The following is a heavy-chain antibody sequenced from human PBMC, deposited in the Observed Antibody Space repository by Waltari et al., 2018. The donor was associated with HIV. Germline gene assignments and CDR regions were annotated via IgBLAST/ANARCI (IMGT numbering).Heavy chain of an antibody. CDR3: ARVGVITTYYYYGMDV. J-gene: IGHJ6*02. CDR2: IYSGGST. CDR1: GFTVSGNS. V-gene: IGHV3-53*01. Sequence: EVQLVESGGGLIQPGGSLRLSCAGSGFTVSGNSISWVRQAPGKGLEWVSVIYSGGSTYYADSVKGRFTISRDNSKNTLYLQMNSLRAEDTAVYYCARVGVITTYYYYGMDVWGQGTTVTVSS. D-gene: IGHD3-10*01.